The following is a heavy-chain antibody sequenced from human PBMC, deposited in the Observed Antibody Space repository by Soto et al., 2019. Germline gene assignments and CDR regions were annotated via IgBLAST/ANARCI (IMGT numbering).Heavy chain of an antibody. Sequence: EVQLLESGGGLAQPGGSLRLSCAASGFIFSSYVMTWVRQAPGQGLEWVSTISGRGGSTYYADSVKGRFTISRDNSKNTLYLQMNSLGPEDTAVYYCAKGFSGYDYSVDYWGQGTLVTVSS. J-gene: IGHJ4*02. D-gene: IGHD5-12*01. V-gene: IGHV3-23*01. CDR3: AKGFSGYDYSVDY. CDR2: ISGRGGST. CDR1: GFIFSSYV.